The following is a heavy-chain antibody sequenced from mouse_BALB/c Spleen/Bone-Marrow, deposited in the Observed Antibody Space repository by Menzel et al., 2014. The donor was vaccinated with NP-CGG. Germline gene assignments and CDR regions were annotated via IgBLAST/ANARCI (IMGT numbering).Heavy chain of an antibody. J-gene: IGHJ3*01. V-gene: IGHV5-4*02. CDR1: GFTFSDYY. D-gene: IGHD4-1*01. CDR2: ISDGGSYT. Sequence: DVMLVESGGGLVKPGGSLKLSCAASGFTFSDYYMYWVRQTPEKRLEWVATISDGGSYTYYPDSVKGRFTISRGNAKNNLYLQMSSLKSEDTAMYYCANWAYWGQGTLVTVSA. CDR3: ANWAY.